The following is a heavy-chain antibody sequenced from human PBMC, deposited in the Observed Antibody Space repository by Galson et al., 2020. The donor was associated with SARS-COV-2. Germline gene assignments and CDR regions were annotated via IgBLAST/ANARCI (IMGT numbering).Heavy chain of an antibody. D-gene: IGHD3-10*01. Sequence: ALRLSCAASGFTFSSYAMHWVRQAPGKGLEWVAVISYDGSNKYYADSVKGRFTISRDNSKNTLYLQMNSLRAEDTAVYYCASGLLWFGELFDWGQGTLVTVSS. CDR3: ASGLLWFGELFD. V-gene: IGHV3-30*04. CDR1: GFTFSSYA. J-gene: IGHJ4*02. CDR2: ISYDGSNK.